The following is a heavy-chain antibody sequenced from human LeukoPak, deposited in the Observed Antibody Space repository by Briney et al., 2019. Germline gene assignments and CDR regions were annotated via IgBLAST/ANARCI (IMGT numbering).Heavy chain of an antibody. CDR3: ARDPDYLYYFDY. CDR1: GGSISSSSYY. V-gene: IGHV4-39*07. D-gene: IGHD4-11*01. CDR2: IYYSGST. J-gene: IGHJ4*02. Sequence: PSETLSLTCTVSGGSISSSSYYWGWIRQPPGKGLEWIGSIYYSGSTYYNPSLKSRVTISVDTSKNQFSLKLSSVTAADTAVYYCARDPDYLYYFDYWGQGTLVTVSS.